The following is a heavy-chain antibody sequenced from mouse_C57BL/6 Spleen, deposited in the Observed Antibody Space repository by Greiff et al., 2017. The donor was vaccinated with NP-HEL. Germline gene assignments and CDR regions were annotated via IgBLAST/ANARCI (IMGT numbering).Heavy chain of an antibody. D-gene: IGHD1-1*01. CDR2: ISSGSSTN. Sequence: EVMLVESGGGLVKPGGSLKLSCAASGFTFSDYGMHWVRQAPEKGLEWVAYISSGSSTNYYEDTVKGRFTISSDNAKNNLFLQMTSLRSEATDMYYGARGNNGSSYDYWGQGTTLTVSS. CDR1: GFTFSDYG. V-gene: IGHV5-17*01. J-gene: IGHJ2*01. CDR3: ARGNNGSSYDY.